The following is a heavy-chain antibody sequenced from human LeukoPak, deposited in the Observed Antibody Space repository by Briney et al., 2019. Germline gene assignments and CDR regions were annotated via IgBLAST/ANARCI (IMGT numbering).Heavy chain of an antibody. Sequence: GASVKVSCKASGYTFTGYYMHWVRQAPGQGLEWMGWINPNSGGTNYAQKFQGRVTMTRDTSISTAYMELSRLRSDDTAVYYCARRRAIVGAISYYYYMDVWGKGTTVTVSS. CDR2: INPNSGGT. CDR1: GYTFTGYY. V-gene: IGHV1-2*02. J-gene: IGHJ6*03. CDR3: ARRRAIVGAISYYYYMDV. D-gene: IGHD1-26*01.